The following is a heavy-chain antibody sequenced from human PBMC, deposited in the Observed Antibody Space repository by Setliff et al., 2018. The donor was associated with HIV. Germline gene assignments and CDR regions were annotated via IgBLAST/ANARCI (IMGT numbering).Heavy chain of an antibody. J-gene: IGHJ3*02. CDR2: ISSSSSYT. CDR3: ARVRVAIIPDALDI. V-gene: IGHV3-11*05. D-gene: IGHD3-3*01. Sequence: GGSLRLSCAASGFTFSDYYMSWIRQAPGKGLEWVSYISSSSSYTNYADSVKGRFTISRDNAKNSLYLQMNSLRAEDTAVYYCARVRVAIIPDALDIWGQGTMVTVSS. CDR1: GFTFSDYY.